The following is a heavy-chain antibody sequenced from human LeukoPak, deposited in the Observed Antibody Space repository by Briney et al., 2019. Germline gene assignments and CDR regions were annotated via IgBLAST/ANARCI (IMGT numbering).Heavy chain of an antibody. V-gene: IGHV4-38-2*01. CDR3: ARAEDSSGWYPVDY. CDR2: IYHSGHT. CDR1: GYSISSGYY. J-gene: IGHJ4*02. Sequence: PSETLSLTCGVSGYSISSGYYWGWIRQPPGKGLEWIGSIYHSGHTYRNPSLKSRVTMSVDTSKNQFSLKLSSVTAADTAVYYCARAEDSSGWYPVDYWGQGTLVTVSS. D-gene: IGHD6-19*01.